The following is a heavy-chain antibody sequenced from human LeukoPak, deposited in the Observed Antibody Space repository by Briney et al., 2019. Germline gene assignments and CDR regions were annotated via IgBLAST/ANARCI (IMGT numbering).Heavy chain of an antibody. J-gene: IGHJ5*02. CDR3: ARGGGGSPNWFDP. D-gene: IGHD1-26*01. CDR2: IYYSGGA. V-gene: IGHV4-59*01. CDR1: SGSISGYY. Sequence: SENLSLTCSVSSGSISGYYWSWLRQAPGKGLEWIAYIYYSGGAKYNPSLKSRVTMSVDTSKTQFSLRLNSVTAADTAVDYCARGGGGSPNWFDPWGQGTLVTVSS.